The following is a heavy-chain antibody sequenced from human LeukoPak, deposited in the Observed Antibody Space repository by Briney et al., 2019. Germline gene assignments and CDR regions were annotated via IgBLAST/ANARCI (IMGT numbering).Heavy chain of an antibody. Sequence: SETLPLPCTVSGGSISSYYWSWIRQPPGKGLEWIGYIYYSGSTNYNPSLKSRVTISVDTSKNQFSLKLSSVTAADTAVYYCARVTTLGGMDVEDQGSTVTVSS. CDR3: ARVTTLGGMDV. D-gene: IGHD3-3*01. CDR2: IYYSGST. J-gene: IGHJ6*01. V-gene: IGHV4-59*01. CDR1: GGSISSYY.